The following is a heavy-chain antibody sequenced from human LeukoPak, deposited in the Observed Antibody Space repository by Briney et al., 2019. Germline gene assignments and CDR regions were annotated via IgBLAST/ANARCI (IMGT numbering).Heavy chain of an antibody. D-gene: IGHD3-22*01. J-gene: IGHJ5*02. V-gene: IGHV4-4*09. CDR1: GGSISSYY. CDR2: IYTSGST. CDR3: ARQGYYDSSGYYTRGVVFDP. Sequence: PSETLSLTCTVSGGSISSYYWSWIRQPPGKGLEWIGYIYTSGSTNYNPSLKRRVTISVDTSKNQFSLKLSSVTAADTAVYYCARQGYYDSSGYYTRGVVFDPWGQGTLVTVSS.